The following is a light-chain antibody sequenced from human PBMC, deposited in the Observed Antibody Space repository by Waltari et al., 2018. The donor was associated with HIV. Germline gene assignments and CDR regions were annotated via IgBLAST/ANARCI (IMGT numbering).Light chain of an antibody. J-gene: IGKJ1*01. Sequence: EVVLTQAPSTLSVSLGEGDSLSCRASQNITNKLGWYQQKAGQAPRLLIYDASSRATAIPDRFSGSGSGTEFNLTISRLVFEDVAVYVCQQYKYWPETFGQGTKVEIK. CDR2: DAS. V-gene: IGKV3D-15*01. CDR1: QNITNK. CDR3: QQYKYWPET.